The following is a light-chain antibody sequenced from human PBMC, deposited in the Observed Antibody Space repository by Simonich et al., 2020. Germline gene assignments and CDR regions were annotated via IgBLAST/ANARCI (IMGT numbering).Light chain of an antibody. V-gene: IGLV6-57*01. CDR2: EDN. Sequence: NFMLTQPHSVSESPGKTVTISCTRSSGSIASNYVQWYQQRPGSSPTTVIYEDNPRPSGVPDRVSGSIDSSSNSASLTISGLKTEDEADYYCQSYDSSNRVFGGGTKLTVL. CDR3: QSYDSSNRV. CDR1: SGSIASNY. J-gene: IGLJ2*01.